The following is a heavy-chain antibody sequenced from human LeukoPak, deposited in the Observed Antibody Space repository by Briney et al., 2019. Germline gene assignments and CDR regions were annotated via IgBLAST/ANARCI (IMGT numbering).Heavy chain of an antibody. CDR2: TIPILGIA. Sequence: GASVKVSCKASGGTFSSYAISWVRQAPGQGLEWMGRTIPILGIANYAQKFQGRVTITTDKSTSTAYMELSSLRSEDTAVYYCAKSIAVATGLFDYWGQGTLVTVSS. D-gene: IGHD6-19*01. CDR1: GGTFSSYA. J-gene: IGHJ4*02. V-gene: IGHV1-69*04. CDR3: AKSIAVATGLFDY.